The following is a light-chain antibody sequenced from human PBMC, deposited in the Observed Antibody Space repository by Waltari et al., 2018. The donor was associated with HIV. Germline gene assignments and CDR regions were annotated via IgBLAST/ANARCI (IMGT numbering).Light chain of an antibody. J-gene: IGKJ4*01. CDR2: EAS. Sequence: DIEMTQSPSSLSASVGGRVTITCQASQDIDNFLNWYQQKPGKAPKLLISEASNLEAGVPFMFSGSASGTNFTCNISGLQPEDSATYYCQQYNSFPLTFGGGTKVEIK. V-gene: IGKV1-33*01. CDR1: QDIDNF. CDR3: QQYNSFPLT.